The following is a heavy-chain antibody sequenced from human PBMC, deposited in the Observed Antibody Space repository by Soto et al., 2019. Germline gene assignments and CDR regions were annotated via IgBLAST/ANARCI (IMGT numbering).Heavy chain of an antibody. CDR2: ISRSAGNT. J-gene: IGHJ3*02. CDR3: VRDQGPVLEPLDI. Sequence: GGSLRLSCAASGFTFSSYSMNWVRQAPGKGLEWVSSISRSAGNTYYADSVKGRFTISRDNAKNSMYLQLNSLRAEDTAGYYCVRDQGPVLEPLDIWGQGTIVTVSS. CDR1: GFTFSSYS. V-gene: IGHV3-21*01.